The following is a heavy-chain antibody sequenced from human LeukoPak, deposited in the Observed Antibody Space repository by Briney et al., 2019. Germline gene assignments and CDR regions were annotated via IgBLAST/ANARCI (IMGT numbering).Heavy chain of an antibody. J-gene: IGHJ6*03. D-gene: IGHD3-22*01. V-gene: IGHV4-59*01. Sequence: SETLSLTCTVSGGSISSYYWSRIRQPPGKGLEWIGYIYYSGSTNYNPSLKSRVTISVDTSKNQFSLKLSSVTAADTAVYYCARGDSSGYYYYYYYYYMDVWGKGTTVTVSS. CDR3: ARGDSSGYYYYYYYYYMDV. CDR1: GGSISSYY. CDR2: IYYSGST.